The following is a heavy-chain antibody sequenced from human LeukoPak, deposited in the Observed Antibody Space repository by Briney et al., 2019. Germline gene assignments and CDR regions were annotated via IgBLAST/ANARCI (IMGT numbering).Heavy chain of an antibody. CDR1: GGSISSSSYY. D-gene: IGHD5-18*01. Sequence: SETLSLTCTVSGGSISSSSYYWGWIRQPPGKGLEWIGSIYYSGSTYYNPSLKSRVTISVDTSKNQFSLKLSSVTAADTAVYYCARGRGYSYGRSLDYWGQGTLVTVSS. V-gene: IGHV4-39*07. CDR3: ARGRGYSYGRSLDY. CDR2: IYYSGST. J-gene: IGHJ4*02.